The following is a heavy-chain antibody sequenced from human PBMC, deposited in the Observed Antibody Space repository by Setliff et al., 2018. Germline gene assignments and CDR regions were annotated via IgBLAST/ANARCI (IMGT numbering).Heavy chain of an antibody. Sequence: KVSCKASGGTFSIYDITWVRQAPGQGLEWMGGIIPISGSPNYAQKFQGRVTITTDESTSTAYMELRAEDTAVYYCARVYAYSYGFDYWGQGTPVTVSS. CDR3: ARVYAYSYGFDY. CDR1: GGTFSIYD. CDR2: IIPISGSP. J-gene: IGHJ4*02. V-gene: IGHV1-69*05. D-gene: IGHD3-16*01.